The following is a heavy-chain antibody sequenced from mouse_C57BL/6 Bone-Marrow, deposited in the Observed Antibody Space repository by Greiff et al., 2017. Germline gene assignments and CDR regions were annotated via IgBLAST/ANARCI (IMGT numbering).Heavy chain of an antibody. CDR1: GFSLTSYG. CDR3: ARNYYGSSTFAY. D-gene: IGHD1-1*01. Sequence: VQLQQSGPGLVQPSQSLSITCTVSGFSLTSYGVHWVRQSPGKGLEWLGVIWSGGSTDYNAAFISRLSISKDNSKSQVFFKMNSLQADDTAIYYCARNYYGSSTFAYWGQESLVTVSA. J-gene: IGHJ3*01. CDR2: IWSGGST. V-gene: IGHV2-2*01.